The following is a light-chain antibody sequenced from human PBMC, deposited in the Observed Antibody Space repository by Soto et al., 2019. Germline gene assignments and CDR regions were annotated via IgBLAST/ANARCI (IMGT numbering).Light chain of an antibody. V-gene: IGKV3-15*01. Sequence: EIVMTQSPATLSVSPGERATLSCRASQSVNSNLAWYRQKPGQAPRLLISDASTRATGVPARFSGSGSGTGFTLTISSLQSEDSGNYYCQQYNFWPPLTFGGGTKVEIK. CDR3: QQYNFWPPLT. CDR1: QSVNSN. CDR2: DAS. J-gene: IGKJ4*01.